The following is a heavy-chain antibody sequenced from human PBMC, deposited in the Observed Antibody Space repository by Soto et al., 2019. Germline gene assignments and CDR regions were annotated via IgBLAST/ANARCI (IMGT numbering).Heavy chain of an antibody. CDR3: AKKVVSSQLLKNYYYGMDV. Sequence: GGSLRLSCAASGFTFSSYAMSWVRQAPGKGLEWVSAISGSGGSTYYADSVKGRFTISRDNSKNTLYLQMNSLRAEDTAVYYCAKKVVSSQLLKNYYYGMDVWGQGTTVTVSS. D-gene: IGHD2-2*01. CDR2: ISGSGGST. CDR1: GFTFSSYA. J-gene: IGHJ6*02. V-gene: IGHV3-23*01.